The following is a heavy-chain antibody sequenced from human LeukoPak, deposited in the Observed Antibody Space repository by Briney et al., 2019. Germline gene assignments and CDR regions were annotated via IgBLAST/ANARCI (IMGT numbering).Heavy chain of an antibody. D-gene: IGHD2-2*01. J-gene: IGHJ6*02. V-gene: IGHV3-9*01. CDR2: ISWNSGSI. Sequence: PGRSLRLSCAASGFTFDDYAMHWVRQAPGKGLEWVSGISWNSGSIGYADSVKGRFTISRDNAKNSLYLQMNNLRAEDTALYYCAKVSADLYGMDVWGQGTTVTVSS. CDR3: AKVSADLYGMDV. CDR1: GFTFDDYA.